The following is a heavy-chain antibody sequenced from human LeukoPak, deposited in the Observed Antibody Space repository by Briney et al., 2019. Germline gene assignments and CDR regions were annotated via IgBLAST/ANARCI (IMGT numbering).Heavy chain of an antibody. V-gene: IGHV4-59*01. CDR2: IYYSGST. CDR3: ARAFYYGSHFDY. CDR1: GGSISSYY. D-gene: IGHD3-10*01. J-gene: IGHJ4*02. Sequence: PSETLSLTCTVSGGSISSYYWSWIRQPPGKGLDWIGYIYYSGSTNYNPSLKSRVTISVDTSKNQFSLKLSSVTAADTAVYYCARAFYYGSHFDYWGQGTLVTVSS.